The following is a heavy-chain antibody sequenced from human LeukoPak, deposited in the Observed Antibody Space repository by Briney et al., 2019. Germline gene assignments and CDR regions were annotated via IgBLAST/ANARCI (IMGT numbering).Heavy chain of an antibody. D-gene: IGHD2-15*01. CDR1: GFTFSSYA. J-gene: IGHJ6*02. CDR3: AKDLSYCSGGTCYTSRYYGMDV. Sequence: PGGSLRLSCAASGFTFSSYAMSWVRQAPGKGLEWVSAISGSGGSTYYADSVKGRFTISRDNPNNTLYLQMNSLRAEDTAVYYCAKDLSYCSGGTCYTSRYYGMDVWGQGTTVTVSS. V-gene: IGHV3-23*01. CDR2: ISGSGGST.